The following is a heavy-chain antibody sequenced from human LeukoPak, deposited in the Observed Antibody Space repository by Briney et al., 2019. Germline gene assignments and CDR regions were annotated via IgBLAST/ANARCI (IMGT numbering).Heavy chain of an antibody. V-gene: IGHV1-46*01. CDR2: INPTGGST. Sequence: ASVKVSCKASGYTFTGYYMHWVRQAPGQGLEWMGIINPTGGSTNYAQKFEGRVTMTRDTSTSTVYMELSSLRSEDTAIYYCARERYCSGGNCFVTYYYGMDVWGQGTTVTVSS. D-gene: IGHD2-15*01. CDR1: GYTFTGYY. J-gene: IGHJ6*02. CDR3: ARERYCSGGNCFVTYYYGMDV.